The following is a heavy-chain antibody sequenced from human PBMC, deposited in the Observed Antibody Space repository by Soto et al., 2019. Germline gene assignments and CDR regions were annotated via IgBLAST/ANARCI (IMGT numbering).Heavy chain of an antibody. Sequence: QVQLQQWGAGLLKPSETLSLTCAVYGGSFSGYYWSWIRQPPGKGLEWIGEINHSGSTNYNPSLKRRVTISVDTSKNQFSLKLSSVTAADTAVYYCARRGGYPTGYFQHWGQGTLVTVSS. CDR1: GGSFSGYY. CDR3: ARRGGYPTGYFQH. J-gene: IGHJ1*01. D-gene: IGHD3-16*02. CDR2: INHSGST. V-gene: IGHV4-34*01.